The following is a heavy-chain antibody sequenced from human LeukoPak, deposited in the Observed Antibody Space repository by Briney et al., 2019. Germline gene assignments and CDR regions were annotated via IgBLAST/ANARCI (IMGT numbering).Heavy chain of an antibody. CDR2: INHSGST. CDR1: GGSFSGYY. V-gene: IGHV4-34*01. J-gene: IGHJ6*03. CDR3: ASLRRRSSGYKKDYYYMDV. D-gene: IGHD3-22*01. Sequence: SETLSLTCAVYGGSFSGYYWSWIRQPPGKGLEWIGEINHSGSTNYNPSLKSRVTISVDTSKNQFSLKLSSVTAADTAVYYCASLRRRSSGYKKDYYYMDVWGKRSTVTVSS.